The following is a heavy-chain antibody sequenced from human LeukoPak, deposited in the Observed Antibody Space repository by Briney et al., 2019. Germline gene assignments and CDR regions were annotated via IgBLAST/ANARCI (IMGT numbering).Heavy chain of an antibody. Sequence: SGGSLRLSCAASGFTFSSYAMSWVRQAPGKGLEWVSAISGSGGSTYYADSVKGRFTISRDNSKNTLYLQMNSLRAEDTAVYDCAKVTEWVPAAPLDYWGQGTLVTVSS. CDR2: ISGSGGST. J-gene: IGHJ4*02. V-gene: IGHV3-23*01. D-gene: IGHD2-2*01. CDR3: AKVTEWVPAAPLDY. CDR1: GFTFSSYA.